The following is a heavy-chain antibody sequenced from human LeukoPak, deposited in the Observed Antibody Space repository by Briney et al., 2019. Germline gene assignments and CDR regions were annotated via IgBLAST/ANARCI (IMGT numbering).Heavy chain of an antibody. J-gene: IGHJ4*02. CDR1: GGSISSSNW. CDR2: IYHSGST. V-gene: IGHV4-4*02. D-gene: IGHD3-16*02. Sequence: PSGTLSLTCAVSGGSISSSNWWSWVRPPPGKGLEWTGVIYHSGSTNYNPSLKSRFTISVDTSKNKFSLKLSSVTAADTAVYYCARGNYDYVWGSYRSPLYFDYWGEGTLVTVSS. CDR3: ARGNYDYVWGSYRSPLYFDY.